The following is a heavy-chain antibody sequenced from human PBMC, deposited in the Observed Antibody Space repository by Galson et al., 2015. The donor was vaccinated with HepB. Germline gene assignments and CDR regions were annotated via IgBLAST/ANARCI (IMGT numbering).Heavy chain of an antibody. CDR3: ARQVGFTSGSYDY. D-gene: IGHD1-26*01. Sequence: SLRLSCAASGFTFSRFTMNWVRHVPGKGLEWVSSISWGSNYIYYADSVKGRFTISRDNAKNSLFLQVSSLRVEDTAVYYCARQVGFTSGSYDYWGPGTLVTVSS. J-gene: IGHJ4*02. CDR1: GFTFSRFT. V-gene: IGHV3-21*01. CDR2: ISWGSNYI.